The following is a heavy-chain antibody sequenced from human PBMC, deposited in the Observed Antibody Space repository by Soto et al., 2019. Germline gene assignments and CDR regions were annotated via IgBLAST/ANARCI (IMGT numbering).Heavy chain of an antibody. J-gene: IGHJ4*02. V-gene: IGHV3-33*01. Sequence: LRLSCAASGFTFSSYGMNWVRQAPCKGLEWVAVIWYDGSNKYYADSVKGRFTISRDNSKNTLYLQMNSLRAEDTAVYYCARDFGYSYGSLHYWGQGTLVTVSS. CDR1: GFTFSSYG. D-gene: IGHD5-18*01. CDR3: ARDFGYSYGSLHY. CDR2: IWYDGSNK.